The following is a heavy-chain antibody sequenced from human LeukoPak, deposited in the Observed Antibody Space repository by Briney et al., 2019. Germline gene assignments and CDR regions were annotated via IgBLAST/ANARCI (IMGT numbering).Heavy chain of an antibody. Sequence: SQTLSLTCTVSDDSINSGDYYWSWIRQPPGKGLEWIGNIYNSGSTFYNSSFKSRVTMSVDTSKKQFSLKLSSVTAADTAVYYCARIDGAAFDIWGQGTMVTVSS. D-gene: IGHD1-26*01. CDR3: ARIDGAAFDI. V-gene: IGHV4-30-4*01. CDR2: IYNSGST. J-gene: IGHJ3*02. CDR1: DDSINSGDYY.